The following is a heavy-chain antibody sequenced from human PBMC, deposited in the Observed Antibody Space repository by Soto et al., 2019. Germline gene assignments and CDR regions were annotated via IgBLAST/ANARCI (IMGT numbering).Heavy chain of an antibody. J-gene: IGHJ6*02. Sequence: PGGSLRLSCAASGFTFSNAWMNWVRQAPGKGLEWVGRIKSKTDGGTTDYAAPVKGRFTISRDDSKNTLYLQMNSLKTEDTAVYYCTLIGGGSPDQYSYYYYGMEVWGQGTTVTVSS. CDR1: GFTFSNAW. CDR3: TLIGGGSPDQYSYYYYGMEV. V-gene: IGHV3-15*07. CDR2: IKSKTDGGTT. D-gene: IGHD1-26*01.